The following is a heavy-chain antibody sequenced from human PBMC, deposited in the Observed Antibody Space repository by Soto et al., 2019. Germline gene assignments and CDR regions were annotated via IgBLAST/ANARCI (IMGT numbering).Heavy chain of an antibody. CDR3: ARHSYDTTNYYYVGADY. V-gene: IGHV1-18*01. D-gene: IGHD3-22*01. Sequence: QVQLVQSGAEVKKPGASVKVSCKASGYTFTSYGFSWVRQAPGQGLEWLGCISGRNGNTDYTQTFQGRGTMTTATTTSTPYMEPRRLTTDDTGVYLCARHSYDTTNYYYVGADYWGPGTLVTVSS. J-gene: IGHJ4*02. CDR2: ISGRNGNT. CDR1: GYTFTSYG.